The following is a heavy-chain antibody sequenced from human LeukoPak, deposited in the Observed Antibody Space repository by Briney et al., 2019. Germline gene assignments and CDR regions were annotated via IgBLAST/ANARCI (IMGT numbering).Heavy chain of an antibody. D-gene: IGHD1-26*01. Sequence: QPGGSVRLSCAASGFTFSSYWMHWVRQAPGKGLVWVSRINSDASTTSYADSVKGRFTISRDNAKNTLHLQMNSLRAEDTAVYYCTRVAGSGSVDWGQGTLVTVSS. V-gene: IGHV3-74*01. CDR3: TRVAGSGSVD. CDR1: GFTFSSYW. CDR2: INSDASTT. J-gene: IGHJ4*02.